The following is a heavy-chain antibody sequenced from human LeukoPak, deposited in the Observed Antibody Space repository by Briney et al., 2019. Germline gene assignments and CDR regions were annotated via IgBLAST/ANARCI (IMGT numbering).Heavy chain of an antibody. CDR1: GGSISSSSYY. CDR3: ARHNTYYYGSGTFDP. Sequence: SETLSLTCTVSGGSISSSSYYWGWIRQPPGKGLEWIGSIYYSGSTYYNPSLKSRVTISVDTSKNQFSLKLSSVPAADTAVYYCARHNTYYYGSGTFDPWGQGTLVTVSS. V-gene: IGHV4-39*01. CDR2: IYYSGST. D-gene: IGHD3-10*01. J-gene: IGHJ5*02.